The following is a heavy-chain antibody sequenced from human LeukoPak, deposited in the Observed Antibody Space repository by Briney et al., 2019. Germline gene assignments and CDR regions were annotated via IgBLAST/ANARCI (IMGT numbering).Heavy chain of an antibody. Sequence: PGGSLRLSCAASGFTFSSYWMSWVRQAPGKGLEWVANIKQDGSEKYYVDSVKGRFTISRDNAKNSLYLQMNSLGAEDTAVYYCARDPSDYYYYGMDVWGQGTTVTVSS. CDR3: ARDPSDYYYYGMDV. J-gene: IGHJ6*02. CDR2: IKQDGSEK. CDR1: GFTFSSYW. V-gene: IGHV3-7*01.